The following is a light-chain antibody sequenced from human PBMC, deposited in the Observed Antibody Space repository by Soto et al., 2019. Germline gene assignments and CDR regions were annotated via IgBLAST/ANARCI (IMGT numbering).Light chain of an antibody. CDR2: GAS. CDR3: QQYDNSLYT. J-gene: IGKJ2*01. CDR1: QSVRSSY. Sequence: EIVLTQSPGTLSLSPGERATLSCRASQSVRSSYLAWYQQKPGQAPRLLIYGASSRATGIPDRFSGSGSGTDFTLTISRLEPEDFAVYYCQQYDNSLYTFGQGTKLEI. V-gene: IGKV3-20*01.